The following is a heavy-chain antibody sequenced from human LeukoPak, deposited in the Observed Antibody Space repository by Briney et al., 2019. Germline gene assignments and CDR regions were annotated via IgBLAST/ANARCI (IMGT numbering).Heavy chain of an antibody. CDR3: AKDAGDDLWSGNKHFDY. CDR2: ISWDGGST. J-gene: IGHJ4*02. CDR1: GFTFDDCT. D-gene: IGHD3-3*01. V-gene: IGHV3-43*01. Sequence: PGGSLRLSCAASGFTFDDCTMHWVRQAPGKGLEWVSLISWDGGSTYYADSVKGRFTISRDNSKNSLYLQMNSLRTEDTALYYCAKDAGDDLWSGNKHFDYWGQGTLVTVSS.